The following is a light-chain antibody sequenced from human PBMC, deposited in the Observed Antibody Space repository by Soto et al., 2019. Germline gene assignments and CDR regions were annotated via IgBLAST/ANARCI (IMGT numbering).Light chain of an antibody. Sequence: EIVLTQSPGTLSVSPGERATLSCRASQSVSSKLAWDQQKPGQAPRLLFYGASTGTTGIPARFSGSGSETEFTLSISSLQSEEFAIYYCQQYNNWPGTFGQVTKVEIK. V-gene: IGKV3-15*01. CDR2: GAS. CDR3: QQYNNWPGT. CDR1: QSVSSK. J-gene: IGKJ1*01.